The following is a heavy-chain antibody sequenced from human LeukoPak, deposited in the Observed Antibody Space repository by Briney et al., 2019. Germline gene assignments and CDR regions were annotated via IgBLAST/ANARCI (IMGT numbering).Heavy chain of an antibody. CDR3: ARVEDIVVVELKGWFDP. CDR2: IKKDGSEK. J-gene: IGHJ5*02. D-gene: IGHD2-15*01. Sequence: GGSLRLSCAASGFTFSSHWMSWVRQAPGKGLEWVANIKKDGSEKYYVDSVKGRFTISRDNAKTSLYLQMNSLRAEDTAVYYCARVEDIVVVELKGWFDPWGQGTLVTVSS. V-gene: IGHV3-7*04. CDR1: GFTFSSHW.